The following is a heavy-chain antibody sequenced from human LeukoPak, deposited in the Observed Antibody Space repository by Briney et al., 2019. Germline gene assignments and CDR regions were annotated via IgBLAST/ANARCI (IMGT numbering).Heavy chain of an antibody. CDR2: ISYDGSNK. J-gene: IGHJ4*02. D-gene: IGHD1-1*01. Sequence: GGSLRLSCAASGFTFSSYGMHWVRQAPGKGLEWVAVISYDGSNKYYADSVKGRFTISRDNSKNTLYLQMNSLRAEDTAVYYCAKMEPYGRRGYFDYWGQGTLVTVSS. CDR1: GFTFSSYG. CDR3: AKMEPYGRRGYFDY. V-gene: IGHV3-30*18.